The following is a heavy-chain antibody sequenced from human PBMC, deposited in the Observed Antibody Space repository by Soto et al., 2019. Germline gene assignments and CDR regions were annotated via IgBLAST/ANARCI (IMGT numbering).Heavy chain of an antibody. Sequence: QVQLVESGGGVVQPGRSLRLSCAASGFTFSSYGMHWVRQAPGKGLEWVAVIWYDGSNKYCADSVKGRFTISRDNSKNTLYLQMNSLRAEDTAVYYCASEGTDSSSWYDAGYWGQGTLVTVSS. CDR3: ASEGTDSSSWYDAGY. D-gene: IGHD6-13*01. V-gene: IGHV3-33*01. J-gene: IGHJ4*02. CDR1: GFTFSSYG. CDR2: IWYDGSNK.